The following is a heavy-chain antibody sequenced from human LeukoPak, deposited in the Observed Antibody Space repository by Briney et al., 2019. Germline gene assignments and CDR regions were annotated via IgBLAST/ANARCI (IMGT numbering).Heavy chain of an antibody. D-gene: IGHD3-10*01. CDR1: GYTFTSYY. CDR2: ISAYNGNT. Sequence: ASVKVSCKASGYTFTSYYMHWVRQAPGQGLEWMGWISAYNGNTNYAQKLQGRVTTTTDTSTSTAYMELRSLRSDDTAVYYCARSYRPYYYYMDVWGKGTTVTVSS. J-gene: IGHJ6*03. CDR3: ARSYRPYYYYMDV. V-gene: IGHV1-18*04.